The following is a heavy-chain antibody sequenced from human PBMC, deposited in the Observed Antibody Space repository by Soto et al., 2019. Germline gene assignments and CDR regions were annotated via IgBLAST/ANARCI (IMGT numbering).Heavy chain of an antibody. D-gene: IGHD1-7*01. CDR3: ARDGVYSTEYTWNYGTYFEY. CDR2: ISYDGNNK. V-gene: IGHV3-30*01. J-gene: IGHJ4*02. Sequence: PGGSLRLSCAASXFTYSTYTMQWVRQAPGKGLDWVAVISYDGNNKFYAYSVKGRFTISRDSTKQTLYLQMNSLRPDDTAMYYCARDGVYSTEYTWNYGTYFEYWGQGALVNVSS. CDR1: XFTYSTYT.